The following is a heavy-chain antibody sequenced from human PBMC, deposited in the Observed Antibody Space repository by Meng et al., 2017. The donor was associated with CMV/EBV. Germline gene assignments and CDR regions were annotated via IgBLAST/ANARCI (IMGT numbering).Heavy chain of an antibody. V-gene: IGHV3-21*01. CDR3: ARSLREGARGFDY. Sequence: EVQLVESGGGLVKHGGSLRLACAASGFTFSSYSMNWVRQAPGKGLEWVSSISSSSSYIYYADSVKDRFTISRDNAKNSLYLQMNSLRAEDTAVYYCARSLREGARGFDYWGQGTLVTVSS. CDR2: ISSSSSYI. D-gene: IGHD1-26*01. J-gene: IGHJ4*02. CDR1: GFTFSSYS.